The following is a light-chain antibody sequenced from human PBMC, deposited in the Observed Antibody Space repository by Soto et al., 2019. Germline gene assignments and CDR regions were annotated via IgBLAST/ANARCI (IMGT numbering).Light chain of an antibody. CDR2: GAS. Sequence: IFLTQSPGTLSLSPGERATLSCRASQSVSSTFLAWYQQKPGQAPGLLLFGASNRASGIPDRFAGSGSGTDFTLTISRMEPEDFAVYYCQQYGSSPHTFGGGTKVDIK. CDR1: QSVSSTF. J-gene: IGKJ4*01. CDR3: QQYGSSPHT. V-gene: IGKV3-20*01.